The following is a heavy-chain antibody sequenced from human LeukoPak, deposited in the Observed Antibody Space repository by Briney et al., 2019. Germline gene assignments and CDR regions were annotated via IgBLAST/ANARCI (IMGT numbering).Heavy chain of an antibody. CDR2: IIPIFGTA. CDR3: ARGGVNVVVPAPFDY. D-gene: IGHD2-2*01. J-gene: IGHJ4*02. CDR1: GGTFSSYA. Sequence: SVKVSCKASGGTFSSYAISWVRQAPGQGLEWMGGIIPIFGTANYAQKFQGRVTITTDESTSTAYMELSSLRSEDTAVYYCARGGVNVVVPAPFDYWGQGTLVTVSS. V-gene: IGHV1-69*05.